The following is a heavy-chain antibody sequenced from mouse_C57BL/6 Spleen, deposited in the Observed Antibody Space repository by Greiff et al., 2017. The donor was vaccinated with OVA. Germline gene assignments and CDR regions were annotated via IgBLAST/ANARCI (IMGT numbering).Heavy chain of an antibody. D-gene: IGHD1-1*01. CDR2: IDPENGDT. CDR1: GFNIKDDY. V-gene: IGHV14-4*01. CDR3: TTLGTTEGWFAY. J-gene: IGHJ3*01. Sequence: VQLQQSGAELVRPGASVKLSCTASGFNIKDDYMHWVKQRPEQGLEWIGWIDPENGDTEYASKFQGKATITADTSSNTAYLQLSSLTSEDTAVYYCTTLGTTEGWFAYWGQGTLVTVSA.